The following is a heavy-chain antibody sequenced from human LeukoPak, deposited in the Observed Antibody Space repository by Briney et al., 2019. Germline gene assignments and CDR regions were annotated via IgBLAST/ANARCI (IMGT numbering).Heavy chain of an antibody. CDR3: AKGDSIQPSYGGRRYYFDY. J-gene: IGHJ4*02. D-gene: IGHD4-23*01. V-gene: IGHV3-23*01. CDR2: ISGSGGST. Sequence: GGSLRLSCAASGFTFSSYWMSWVRQAPGKGLEWVSAISGSGGSTYYADSVKGRFTISRDNSKNTLYLQMNSLRAEDTAVYYCAKGDSIQPSYGGRRYYFDYWGQGTLVTVSS. CDR1: GFTFSSYW.